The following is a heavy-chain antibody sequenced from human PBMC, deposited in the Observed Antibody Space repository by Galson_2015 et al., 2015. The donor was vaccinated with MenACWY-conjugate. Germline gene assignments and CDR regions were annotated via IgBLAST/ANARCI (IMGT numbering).Heavy chain of an antibody. CDR2: VNSDGSGT. V-gene: IGHV3-74*01. J-gene: IGHJ6*03. Sequence: SLRLSCAASGFTLSSYWMHWVRQVPGKGLVWVSRVNSDGSGTGYADSVKGRFTISRDNAKNMLFLQMNSLKVEDTAVYYCARSFVPGSDRKNYYMDVLGRGTTVTVSS. CDR3: ARSFVPGSDRKNYYMDV. CDR1: GFTLSSYW. D-gene: IGHD3-16*02.